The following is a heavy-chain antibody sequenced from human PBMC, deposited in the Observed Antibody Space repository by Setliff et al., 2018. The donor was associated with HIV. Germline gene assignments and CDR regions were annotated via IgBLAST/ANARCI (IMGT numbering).Heavy chain of an antibody. CDR3: ARGTGYYASSFDY. CDR2: ISYDGSNE. D-gene: IGHD3-22*01. Sequence: PGGSLRLSCAASGFTFSGDAMHWVRQAPGKGLKWVAIISYDGSNEYYADSVKGRFTISRDNSKNTLYLQMNSLRSEDTAVYYCARGTGYYASSFDYWGQGTLVTVSS. CDR1: GFTFSGDA. V-gene: IGHV3-30*04. J-gene: IGHJ4*02.